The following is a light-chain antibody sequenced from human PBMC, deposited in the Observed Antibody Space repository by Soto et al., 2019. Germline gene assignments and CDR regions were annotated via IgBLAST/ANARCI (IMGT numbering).Light chain of an antibody. CDR2: GVS. CDR3: QQYGSLPWT. V-gene: IGKV3-20*01. Sequence: EIVLTQSPGTLSLSPGERATLSCRASQSVSSSYLAWYQQKPGQAPRLLIYGVSSRATGIPDRFSGSGSGTDFTLTISRLEPEDFAVYYCQQYGSLPWTFGQGTKVDI. CDR1: QSVSSSY. J-gene: IGKJ1*01.